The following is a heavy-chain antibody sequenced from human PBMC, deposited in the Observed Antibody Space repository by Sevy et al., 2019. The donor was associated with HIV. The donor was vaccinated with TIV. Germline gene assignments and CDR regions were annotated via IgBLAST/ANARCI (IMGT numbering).Heavy chain of an antibody. CDR2: IYSGGST. CDR3: ARALIGYCSSTSCSTPFDI. V-gene: IGHV3-53*01. J-gene: IGHJ3*02. Sequence: GGSLRLSCAAPGFTVSSNYMSWVRQAPGKGLEWVSVIYSGGSTYYADSVKGRFTISRDNSKNTLYLQMNSLRAEDTAVYYCARALIGYCSSTSCSTPFDIWGQGTMVTVSS. CDR1: GFTVSSNY. D-gene: IGHD2-2*01.